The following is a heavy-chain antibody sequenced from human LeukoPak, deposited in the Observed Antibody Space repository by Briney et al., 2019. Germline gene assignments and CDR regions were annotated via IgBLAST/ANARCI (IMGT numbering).Heavy chain of an antibody. J-gene: IGHJ6*02. D-gene: IGHD2-2*01. V-gene: IGHV3-30-3*01. CDR1: GFTFSSYA. Sequence: PGGSLRLSCAASGFTFSSYAMHWVRQAPGKGLEWVAVISYDGSNKYYADSVKGRFTISRDNSKNTLYLQMNSLRAEDTAVYYCAGDLIVVVPAAGGGNYYYGMDVWGQGTTVIVSS. CDR3: AGDLIVVVPAAGGGNYYYGMDV. CDR2: ISYDGSNK.